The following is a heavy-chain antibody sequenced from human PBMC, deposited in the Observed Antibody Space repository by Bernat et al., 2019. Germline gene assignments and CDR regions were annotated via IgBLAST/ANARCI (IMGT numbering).Heavy chain of an antibody. CDR3: ARDGNPTYVWGSYRHYNYFDY. D-gene: IGHD3-16*02. CDR1: GFTFSSYG. Sequence: QVQLVESGGGVVQPGRSLRLSCAASGFTFSSYGMHWVRQAPGKGLEWVAVIWYDGSNKYYADSVKGRFTISRDNSKNTLYLQMNSLRAEDTAVYYCARDGNPTYVWGSYRHYNYFDYWGQGTLVTVSS. CDR2: IWYDGSNK. J-gene: IGHJ4*02. V-gene: IGHV3-33*01.